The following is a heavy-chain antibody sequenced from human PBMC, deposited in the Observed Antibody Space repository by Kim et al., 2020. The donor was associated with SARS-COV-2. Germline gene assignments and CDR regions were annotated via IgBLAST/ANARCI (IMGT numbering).Heavy chain of an antibody. CDR2: IYYSGST. J-gene: IGHJ5*02. CDR3: ASDWSGGAGIGGWDWFDP. V-gene: IGHV4-59*01. CDR1: GGSISSYY. Sequence: SETLSLTCTVSGGSISSYYWSWIRQPPGKGLEWIGYIYYSGSTNYNPSLKSRVTISVDTSKNQFSLKLSSVTAADTAVYYCASDWSGGAGIGGWDWFDPWGQGTLVTVSS. D-gene: IGHD6-13*01.